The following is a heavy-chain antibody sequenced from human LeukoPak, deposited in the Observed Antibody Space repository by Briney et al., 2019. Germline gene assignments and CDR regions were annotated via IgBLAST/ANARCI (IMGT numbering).Heavy chain of an antibody. J-gene: IGHJ4*02. D-gene: IGHD5-24*01. Sequence: ASVKVSCKASGYTFTSYYMHWVRQAPGQGLEWVGIINPSGGSTSYAQKFQGRVTMTRDTSTSTVYMELSSLRSEDTAVYYCARDQGDGYLKGVFDYWGQGTLVTVSS. V-gene: IGHV1-46*01. CDR3: ARDQGDGYLKGVFDY. CDR2: INPSGGST. CDR1: GYTFTSYY.